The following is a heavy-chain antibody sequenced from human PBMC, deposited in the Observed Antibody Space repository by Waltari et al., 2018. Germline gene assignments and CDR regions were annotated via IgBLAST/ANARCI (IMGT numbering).Heavy chain of an antibody. D-gene: IGHD1-26*01. CDR3: AKLPTTGSFLDY. CDR2: IGGSGGTT. Sequence: EVQLVESGGGLVQPGGSLRLSCAASGFTFSNYPVSWVRQPPGKGLAWVSAIGGSGGTTYFADSVKGRFTISRDNSKDTLYLQMNSLRAEDTAVYYCAKLPTTGSFLDYWGQGTLVTVSS. V-gene: IGHV3-23*04. CDR1: GFTFSNYP. J-gene: IGHJ4*02.